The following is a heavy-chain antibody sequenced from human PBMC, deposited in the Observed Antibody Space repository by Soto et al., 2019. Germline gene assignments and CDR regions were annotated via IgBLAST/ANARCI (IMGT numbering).Heavy chain of an antibody. CDR2: IYWDDDK. Sequence: SCPTLVKPTQTLTLTSPFSGFSLSTSGVGVGWIRQPPGKALEWLALIYWDDDKRYSPSLKSRLTITKDTSKNQVVLTMTNMDPVDTATYYCARPAPVAAEYNWFDPWGQGTLVTVSS. V-gene: IGHV2-5*02. CDR3: ARPAPVAAEYNWFDP. CDR1: GFSLSTSGVG. J-gene: IGHJ5*02. D-gene: IGHD6-19*01.